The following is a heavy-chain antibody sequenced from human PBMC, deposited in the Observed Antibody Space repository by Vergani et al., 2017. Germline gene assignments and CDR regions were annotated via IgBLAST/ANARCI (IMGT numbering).Heavy chain of an antibody. CDR2: IYYSGST. CDR1: GGSISSYY. CDR3: ARNKYYYGPLFDP. D-gene: IGHD3-10*01. J-gene: IGHJ5*02. V-gene: IGHV4-59*08. Sequence: QVQLQESGPGLVKPSETLSLTCTVSGGSISSYYWSWIRQPPGKGLEWFGYIYYSGSTNYNPSLKSRVTISVDTSKNQFSLKLSSVTAADTAVYYCARNKYYYGPLFDPWGQGTLVTVSS.